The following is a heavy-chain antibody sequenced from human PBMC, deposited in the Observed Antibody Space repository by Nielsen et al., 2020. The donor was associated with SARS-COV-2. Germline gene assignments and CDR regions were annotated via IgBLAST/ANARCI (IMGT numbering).Heavy chain of an antibody. CDR3: AKDTGFADDSGDY. D-gene: IGHD3-22*01. Sequence: GESLKISCAASGFTFSSYGMHWVRQAPGKGLEWVAVISYDGSNKYYADSVKGRFTISRDNSKNTLYLQMNSLRAEDTAVYYCAKDTGFADDSGDYWGQGTLVTVSS. CDR1: GFTFSSYG. CDR2: ISYDGSNK. V-gene: IGHV3-30*18. J-gene: IGHJ4*02.